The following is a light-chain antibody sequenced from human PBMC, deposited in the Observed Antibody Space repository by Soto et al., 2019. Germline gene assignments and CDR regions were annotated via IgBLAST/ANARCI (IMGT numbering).Light chain of an antibody. V-gene: IGKV1-33*01. CDR3: QQYDNLSSYT. CDR2: DAS. Sequence: DIQMTQSPSSLSASVGDRVTITCQASQDISNYLNWYQQKPGKAPKLLIYDASNLETGVPSRFSGRGSGTDFTFAISSLQPEDIATYYCQQYDNLSSYTFGQGTKLEIK. J-gene: IGKJ2*01. CDR1: QDISNY.